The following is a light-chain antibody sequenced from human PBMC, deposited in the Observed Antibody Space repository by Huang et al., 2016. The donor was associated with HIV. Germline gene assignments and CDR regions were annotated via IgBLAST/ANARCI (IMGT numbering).Light chain of an antibody. CDR3: QQYNNWPWT. Sequence: EIVMTQYPATLSVSPGERATLSCRATKSVSVDLEWYQQRGGQAPRLLIYGASTRATGIPARCSVSGSGTEFTLTISSLQSEDFAVYYCQQYNNWPWTFGQGTKVEIE. V-gene: IGKV3-15*01. CDR1: KSVSVD. CDR2: GAS. J-gene: IGKJ1*01.